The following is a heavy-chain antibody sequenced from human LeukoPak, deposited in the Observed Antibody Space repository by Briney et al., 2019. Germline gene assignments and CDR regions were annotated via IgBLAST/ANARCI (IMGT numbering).Heavy chain of an antibody. CDR3: ASSPRLTTSWFLFDS. V-gene: IGHV4-59*08. CDR1: GGSISSYY. D-gene: IGHD2-2*01. Sequence: SETLSLTCTVSGGSISSYYWSWIRQPPGKGLEWIGYIYYSGSTNYNPSLKTRLHLSVDTSKNRFSLKLSSVTAADTAVYYCASSPRLTTSWFLFDSWGHGTLVTVSS. CDR2: IYYSGST. J-gene: IGHJ5*01.